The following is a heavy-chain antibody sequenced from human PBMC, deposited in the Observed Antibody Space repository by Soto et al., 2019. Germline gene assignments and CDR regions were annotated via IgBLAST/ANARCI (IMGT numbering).Heavy chain of an antibody. CDR1: DDSINSDKYY. D-gene: IGHD3-9*01. J-gene: IGHJ4*02. CDR2: IYYRGNA. Sequence: QLQLQESGPGLVKPSETLSLTCSVSDDSINSDKYYWGWIRQPPGKGLEWIGSIYYRGNAYYNPSLQTRVTRSLGKSRSQFSLKLNSVTAADSAVYFCARLEGLATISYYVDFWGPGALVTVSS. V-gene: IGHV4-39*01. CDR3: ARLEGLATISYYVDF.